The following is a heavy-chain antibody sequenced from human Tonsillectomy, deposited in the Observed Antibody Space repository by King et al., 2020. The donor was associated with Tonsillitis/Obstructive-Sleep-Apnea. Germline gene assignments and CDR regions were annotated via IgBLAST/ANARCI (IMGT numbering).Heavy chain of an antibody. Sequence: VQLVESGGGLIQPGGSLRLSCAASGFTVSSNYMSWVRQAPGKGLEWVSVIYSGGSTYYADSVKGRFTISRDNSKNTLYLQMNSLRAEDTAVYYCVRGYYYDSSGYYYSNWFDPWGQGTLVTVSS. CDR1: GFTVSSNY. CDR3: VRGYYYDSSGYYYSNWFDP. J-gene: IGHJ5*02. V-gene: IGHV3-53*01. D-gene: IGHD3-22*01. CDR2: IYSGGST.